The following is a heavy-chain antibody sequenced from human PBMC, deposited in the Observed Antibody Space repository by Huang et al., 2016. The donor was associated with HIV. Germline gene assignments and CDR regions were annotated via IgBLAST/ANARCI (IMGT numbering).Heavy chain of an antibody. Sequence: QVRLHQWGEGLLKPSEPLSLTCAVNVGSFRGYQWTWICQSPGKGLEWIGEINHSGMATYKPSLKTRVTITVDMSKNQFSLKMTSLTVADTSVYFCARGLRFCRGGDCFPTHFQHWSQG. D-gene: IGHD2-21*02. V-gene: IGHV4-34*01. CDR2: INHSGMA. CDR1: VGSFRGYQ. J-gene: IGHJ1*01. CDR3: ARGLRFCRGGDCFPTHFQH.